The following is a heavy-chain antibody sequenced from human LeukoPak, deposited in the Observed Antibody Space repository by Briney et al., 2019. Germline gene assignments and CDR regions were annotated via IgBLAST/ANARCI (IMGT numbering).Heavy chain of an antibody. Sequence: HPGGSLRLSCAASGFIFNAYTMHWVRQAPGKGLEWVAVISSDGSNNYYADSVKGRFTISRDNSKNTLYLQMNSLRAEDTAVYATSIVGLTYDEHFQHWGQGTLVSVSS. CDR1: GFIFNAYT. V-gene: IGHV3-30*14. J-gene: IGHJ1*01. D-gene: IGHD1-26*01. CDR2: ISSDGSNN. CDR3: SIVGLTYDEHFQH.